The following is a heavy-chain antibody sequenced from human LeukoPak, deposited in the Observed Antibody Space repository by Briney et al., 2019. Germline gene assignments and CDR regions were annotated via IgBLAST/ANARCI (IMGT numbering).Heavy chain of an antibody. V-gene: IGHV4-34*04. CDR2: INHSGST. D-gene: IGHD3-22*01. Sequence: SETLSLTCAVYGGSFSDYYWSWIRQPPGKGLEWIGEINHSGSTNNNPSLKSRATISVDTSKNQFSLKLSSVTAADTAIYYCASIDYDSSGYYYVGYFDYWGQGTLVTVSS. CDR3: ASIDYDSSGYYYVGYFDY. J-gene: IGHJ4*02. CDR1: GGSFSDYY.